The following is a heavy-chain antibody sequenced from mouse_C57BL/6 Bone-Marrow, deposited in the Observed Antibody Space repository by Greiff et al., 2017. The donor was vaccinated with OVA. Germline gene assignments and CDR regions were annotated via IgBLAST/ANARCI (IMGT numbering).Heavy chain of an antibody. D-gene: IGHD1-1*01. J-gene: IGHJ4*01. CDR2: IDPSDSYT. CDR3: ARKDYYYGSSYNYAMDY. Sequence: QVQLQQPGAELVKPGASVKMSCKASGYTFTSYWITWVKQRPGQGLEWIGDIDPSDSYTNYNQKFKGKSTLTVDKSSSTAYMQLSSLTSEDSAVYYCARKDYYYGSSYNYAMDYWGQGTSVTVSS. CDR1: GYTFTSYW. V-gene: IGHV1-69*01.